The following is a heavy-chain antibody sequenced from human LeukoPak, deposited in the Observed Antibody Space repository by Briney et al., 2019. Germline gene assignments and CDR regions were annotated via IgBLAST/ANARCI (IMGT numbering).Heavy chain of an antibody. CDR2: IRHDGSNK. J-gene: IGHJ4*02. CDR3: ARAPFRSGRYDIVATISGTDY. V-gene: IGHV3-30*02. D-gene: IGHD5-12*01. Sequence: GGSLRLSCATSGFTFSSYGMHWVRQAPGKGLEWVAFIRHDGSNKYYANSVKGRFTISRDNSKNTLYLQMNSLRAEDTAVYYCARAPFRSGRYDIVATISGTDYWGQGTLVTVPS. CDR1: GFTFSSYG.